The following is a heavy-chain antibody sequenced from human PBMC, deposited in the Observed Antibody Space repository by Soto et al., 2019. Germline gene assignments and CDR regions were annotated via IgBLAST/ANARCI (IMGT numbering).Heavy chain of an antibody. V-gene: IGHV4-4*02. D-gene: IGHD2-15*01. Sequence: QVQLQESGPGLVKPSGTLSLTCAVSSGSISSSNWWSWVRQPPGKGLEWIGEIYHSGSTNYNPSLEGRVTISVGKSKNQFAMQLSSVTAADPAVYYGASEMGYCSGGSCYLTRGWFDPWGRGTLVSVSS. J-gene: IGHJ5*02. CDR2: IYHSGST. CDR1: SGSISSSNW. CDR3: ASEMGYCSGGSCYLTRGWFDP.